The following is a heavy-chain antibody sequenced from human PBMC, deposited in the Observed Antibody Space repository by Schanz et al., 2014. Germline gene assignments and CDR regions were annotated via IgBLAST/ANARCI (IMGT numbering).Heavy chain of an antibody. Sequence: QVHLVQSGAEVKKPGSSVKVSCKASGGTFSSDTFSWVRQAPGQGLEWMGRIIPILGIATYAQKFQGRLTITADKSTSTAYMDLRSLRSDDTAHYYCVRVPSRDVSFDLWGRGTLVTVSS. V-gene: IGHV1-69*02. CDR3: VRVPSRDVSFDL. CDR2: IIPILGIA. J-gene: IGHJ2*01. D-gene: IGHD3-16*01. CDR1: GGTFSSDT.